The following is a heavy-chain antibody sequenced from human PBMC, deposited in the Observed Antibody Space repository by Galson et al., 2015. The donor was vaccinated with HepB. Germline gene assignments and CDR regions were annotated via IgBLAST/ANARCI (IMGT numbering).Heavy chain of an antibody. CDR2: IDWDDDK. V-gene: IGHV2-70*01. Sequence: PALVKPTQTLTLTCTFSGFSLTTNGVGVSWIRQPPGKALEWLALIDWDDDKYYSTSLKTRLTISKDTSKNQVVLTMTNMDPVDTATYYCARASLGIRGWFDPWGQGTLVTVSS. CDR1: GFSLTTNGVG. J-gene: IGHJ5*02. CDR3: ARASLGIRGWFDP. D-gene: IGHD7-27*01.